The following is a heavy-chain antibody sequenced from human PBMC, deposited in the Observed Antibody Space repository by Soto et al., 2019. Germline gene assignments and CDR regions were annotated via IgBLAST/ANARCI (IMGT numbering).Heavy chain of an antibody. CDR2: ISGSGGST. D-gene: IGHD6-13*01. CDR1: GFTFSSYA. V-gene: IGHV3-23*01. J-gene: IGHJ6*02. CDR3: AKAPAAGTGTTKGYYYGMDV. Sequence: GGSLRLSCAASGFTFSSYAMSWVRQAPGKGLEWVSAISGSGGSTYYADSVKGRFTISRDNSKNTLYLQMNSLRAEDTAVYYCAKAPAAGTGTTKGYYYGMDVWGQGTTVTVSS.